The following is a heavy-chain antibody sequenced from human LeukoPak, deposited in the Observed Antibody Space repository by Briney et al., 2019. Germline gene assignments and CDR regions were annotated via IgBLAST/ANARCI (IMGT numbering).Heavy chain of an antibody. CDR1: GFTFDDYA. V-gene: IGHV3-9*01. CDR2: ISWNSGTI. CDR3: ARDSISSSGAFDI. J-gene: IGHJ3*02. Sequence: PGGSLRLSCAASGFTFDDYAMQWVRHAPGKGLEWVSGISWNSGTIGYADSVKGRFTISRDNAKNSLYLQMNSLRAEDTALYYCARDSISSSGAFDIWGQGTMVTVFS. D-gene: IGHD3-22*01.